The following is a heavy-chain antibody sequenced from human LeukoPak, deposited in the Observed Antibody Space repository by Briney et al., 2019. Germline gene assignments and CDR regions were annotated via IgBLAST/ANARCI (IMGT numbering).Heavy chain of an antibody. CDR3: AACIRSTSCYVHFQH. V-gene: IGHV3-23*01. D-gene: IGHD2-2*01. CDR2: ISGSGGST. J-gene: IGHJ1*01. CDR1: GFTFSSYS. Sequence: AGGSLRLSCAASGFTFSSYSMNWVRQAPGKGLEWVSAISGSGGSTYYADSVKGRFTISRDNSKNTLYLQMNSLRAEDTAVYYCAACIRSTSCYVHFQHWGQGTLVTVSS.